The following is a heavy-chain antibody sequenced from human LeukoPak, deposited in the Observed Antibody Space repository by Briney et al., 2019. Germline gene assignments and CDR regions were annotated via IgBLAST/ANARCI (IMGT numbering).Heavy chain of an antibody. CDR3: ARGYCSGASCYSAWFDP. D-gene: IGHD2-15*01. J-gene: IGHJ5*02. V-gene: IGHV4-59*01. CDR2: IYYSGST. Sequence: KSSETLSPTCTVSGGSISSYYWSWIRQPPGKGLEWIGYIYYSGSTNFNPSFKSRVTISVDTSKNQFSLKLSSVTAADTAVYYCARGYCSGASCYSAWFDPWGQGTLVTVSS. CDR1: GGSISSYY.